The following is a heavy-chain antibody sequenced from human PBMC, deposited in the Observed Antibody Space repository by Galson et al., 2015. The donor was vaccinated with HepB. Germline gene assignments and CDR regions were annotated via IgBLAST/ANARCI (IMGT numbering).Heavy chain of an antibody. D-gene: IGHD2-2*01. J-gene: IGHJ4*02. CDR3: ASLPRFLGYGTSSSCYPSFDY. Sequence: SETLSLTCTVSGGSISSSSYYWGWIRQPPGKGLEWIGRIYYSGSTYYNTPLKSRVTISVDRSKNQFSLKLSSVTAADTAGYYCASLPRFLGYGTSSSCYPSFDYWGQGTLVTVSS. V-gene: IGHV4-39*01. CDR2: IYYSGST. CDR1: GGSISSSSYY.